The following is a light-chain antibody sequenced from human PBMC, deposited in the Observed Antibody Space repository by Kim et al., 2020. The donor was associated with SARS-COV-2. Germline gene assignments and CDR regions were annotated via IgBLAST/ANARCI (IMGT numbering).Light chain of an antibody. J-gene: IGLJ2*01. Sequence: QSALTQPASVSGSPGQSITLSCTGTSSDIGGYDYVSWYQQYPGQAPRLIIYDVRNRPSGISSHFSGSKSGNTASLTISGLHTDDEADYYCSSYSASGAYILVGGGTKVTDL. V-gene: IGLV2-14*03. CDR1: SSDIGGYDY. CDR2: DVR. CDR3: SSYSASGAYIL.